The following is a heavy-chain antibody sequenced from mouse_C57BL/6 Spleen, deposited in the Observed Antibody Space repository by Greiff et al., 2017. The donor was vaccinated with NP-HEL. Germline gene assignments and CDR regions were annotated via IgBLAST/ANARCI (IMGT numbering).Heavy chain of an antibody. CDR1: GFTFSSYT. J-gene: IGHJ3*01. V-gene: IGHV5-9*01. CDR3: ARHDGSLFAY. CDR2: ISGGGGNT. D-gene: IGHD1-1*01. Sequence: EVKLMESGGGLVKPGGSLKLSCAASGFTFSSYTMSWVRQTPEKRLEWVATISGGGGNTYYPDSVKGRFTISRDNAKNTLYLQMSSLRSEDTALYYCARHDGSLFAYWGQGTLVTVSA.